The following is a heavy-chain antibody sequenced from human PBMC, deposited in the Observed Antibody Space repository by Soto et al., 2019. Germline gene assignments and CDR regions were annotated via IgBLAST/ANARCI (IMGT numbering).Heavy chain of an antibody. D-gene: IGHD2-15*01. V-gene: IGHV1-69*01. CDR1: GGTFSSYA. Sequence: QVQLVQSGAEVKKPGSSVKVSCKASGGTFSSYAISWVRQAPGQGLEWMGGIIPSFGTANYAQKFQGRVTITADESTSRAYMELSSLRSEDTGMYYCARAIVVVAAAIPYYYGMYDWGHGTTVTVSS. CDR3: ARAIVVVAAAIPYYYGMYD. J-gene: IGHJ6*02. CDR2: IIPSFGTA.